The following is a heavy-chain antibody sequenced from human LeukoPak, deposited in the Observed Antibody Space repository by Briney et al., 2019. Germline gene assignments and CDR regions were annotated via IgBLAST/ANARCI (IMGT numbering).Heavy chain of an antibody. CDR1: GFIFKNYW. CDR2: INLDGTEK. V-gene: IGHV3-7*01. Sequence: GGSLRLSCATSGFIFKNYWMSWVRQAPGKGLEWVANINLDGTEKYYVDSIKGRFTISRDNAKNSLYLQMNSLRAEDTAVYYCAADSLEQWLVPDWGQGTLVTVSS. D-gene: IGHD6-19*01. CDR3: AADSLEQWLVPD. J-gene: IGHJ4*02.